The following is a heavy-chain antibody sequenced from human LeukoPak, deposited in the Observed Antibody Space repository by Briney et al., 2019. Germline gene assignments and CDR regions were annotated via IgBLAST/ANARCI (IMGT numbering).Heavy chain of an antibody. V-gene: IGHV3-53*01. CDR3: ARDRQSSSWALFDR. Sequence: PGGSLRLSCAPSGFTVSGNYMSSVRQAPGKGLEWVSVIYSDGSTYYADSVKGRFTISRDNSKNTLYLQMNSLRAEDTAVYYCARDRQSSSWALFDRWGQGTLVTVSS. J-gene: IGHJ4*02. CDR2: IYSDGST. D-gene: IGHD6-13*01. CDR1: GFTVSGNY.